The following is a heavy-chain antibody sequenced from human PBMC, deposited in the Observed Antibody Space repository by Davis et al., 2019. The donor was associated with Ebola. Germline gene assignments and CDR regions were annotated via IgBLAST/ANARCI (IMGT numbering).Heavy chain of an antibody. CDR3: AREKGPYSSSWYPVYYGMDV. Sequence: AASVKVSCKASGYTFTSYAMHWVRQAPGQRLEWMGWINAGNGNTKYSQKFQGRVTITRDTSASTAYMELSSLGSEDTAVYYCAREKGPYSSSWYPVYYGMDVWGQGTTVTVSS. CDR2: INAGNGNT. V-gene: IGHV1-3*01. D-gene: IGHD6-13*01. CDR1: GYTFTSYA. J-gene: IGHJ6*02.